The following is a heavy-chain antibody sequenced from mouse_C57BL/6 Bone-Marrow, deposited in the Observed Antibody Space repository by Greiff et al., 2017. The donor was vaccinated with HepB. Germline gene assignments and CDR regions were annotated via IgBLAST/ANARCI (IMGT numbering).Heavy chain of an antibody. CDR3: VGRGDYGGFAY. D-gene: IGHD2-4*01. J-gene: IGHJ3*01. CDR2: IRSKSNNYAT. CDR1: GFSFNTYA. V-gene: IGHV10-1*01. Sequence: EVQRVESGGGLVQPKGSLKLSCAASGFSFNTYAMNWVRQAPGKGLEWVARIRSKSNNYATYYADSVKDRFTISRDDSESMLYLQMNNLKTEDTAMYYCVGRGDYGGFAYWGQGTLLTVSA.